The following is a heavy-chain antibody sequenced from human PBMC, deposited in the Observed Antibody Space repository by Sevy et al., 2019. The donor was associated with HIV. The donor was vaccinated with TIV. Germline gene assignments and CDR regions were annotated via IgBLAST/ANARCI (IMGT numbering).Heavy chain of an antibody. J-gene: IGHJ5*02. CDR3: ARLSSDILTGPNWFDP. CDR1: GGSISSYY. Sequence: SETLSLTCTVSGGSISSYYWSWIRQPAGKGLEWIGGIYTSGSTNYNPSLKSRVTMSVDTSKNQFSLKLSSVTAADTAVYYCARLSSDILTGPNWFDPWGQGTLVTVSS. V-gene: IGHV4-4*07. D-gene: IGHD3-9*01. CDR2: IYTSGST.